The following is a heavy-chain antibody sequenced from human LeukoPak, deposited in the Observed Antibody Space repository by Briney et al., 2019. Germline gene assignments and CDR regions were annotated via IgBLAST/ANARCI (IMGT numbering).Heavy chain of an antibody. CDR1: GFTFSSYW. CDR2: IKQDGSEK. V-gene: IGHV3-7*01. D-gene: IGHD4-17*01. CDR3: ARRAYGDYVSTY. Sequence: GGSLRLSWAASGFTFSSYWISWVRQAPGKGLEWVANIKQDGSEKYYVDSVKGRFTISRDNAKNSLYLQMTSLRAEDTAVYYCARRAYGDYVSTYWGQGTLVTVSS. J-gene: IGHJ4*02.